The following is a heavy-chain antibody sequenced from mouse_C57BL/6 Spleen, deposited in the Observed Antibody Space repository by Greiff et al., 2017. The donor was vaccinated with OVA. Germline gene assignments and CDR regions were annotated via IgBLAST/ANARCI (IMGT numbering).Heavy chain of an antibody. CDR2: IYPGNSDT. Sequence: EVQLQQSGTVLARPGASVKMSCKTSGYTFTSYWMHWVKPRPGQGLAWIGAIYPGNSDTSYNQKFKGKAKLTAVTSASTAYMELSSLTNEDSAVYYCTRALIAVHAMDYWGQGTSVTVSS. V-gene: IGHV1-5*01. CDR1: GYTFTSYW. CDR3: TRALIAVHAMDY. J-gene: IGHJ4*01. D-gene: IGHD1-1*01.